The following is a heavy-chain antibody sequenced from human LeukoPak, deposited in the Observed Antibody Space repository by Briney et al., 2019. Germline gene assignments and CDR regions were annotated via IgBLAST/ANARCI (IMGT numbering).Heavy chain of an antibody. CDR3: ARVGEE. V-gene: IGHV3-30*14. CDR1: GFTFSSYA. J-gene: IGHJ4*02. Sequence: PGGSLRLSCAASGFTFSSYAMHWVRQAPGKGLEWVAVISYDGSNKYYADSVKGRFTISRDNSKNTLYLQMNSLRAEDTAVYYCARVGEEWGQGTLVTVSS. CDR2: ISYDGSNK. D-gene: IGHD3-16*01.